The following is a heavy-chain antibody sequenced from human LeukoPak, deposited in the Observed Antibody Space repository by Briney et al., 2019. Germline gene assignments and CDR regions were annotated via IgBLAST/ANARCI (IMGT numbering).Heavy chain of an antibody. CDR2: MNPAGDDA. J-gene: IGHJ2*01. D-gene: IGHD4-17*01. CDR1: GGTFSSYA. CDR3: ARGAVTTAVHWHFSL. Sequence: PRASVKVSCKASGGTFSSYAISWVRQATGQGLEWMGWMNPAGDDAGYAQKFQGRMTLTRDNSVSTVYMELNSLRSEDTAVYYCARGAVTTAVHWHFSLWGSGTLVTVSS. V-gene: IGHV1-8*02.